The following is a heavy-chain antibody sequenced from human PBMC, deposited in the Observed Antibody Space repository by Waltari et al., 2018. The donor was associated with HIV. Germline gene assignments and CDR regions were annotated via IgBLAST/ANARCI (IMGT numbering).Heavy chain of an antibody. CDR2: INPKSDGT. CDR1: GYTFTAYY. CDR3: ARDRIAVTGSYYYGMDV. V-gene: IGHV1-2*02. J-gene: IGHJ6*02. D-gene: IGHD6-19*01. Sequence: QVQLVQSGAEVKKPGASVKVSCKASGYTFTAYYMHWVRQAPGQGLEWMGWINPKSDGTNYAQKFQGRVTMTRDTSTSTAYMELSRLRSDDTALYYCARDRIAVTGSYYYGMDVWGQGTKVTVSS.